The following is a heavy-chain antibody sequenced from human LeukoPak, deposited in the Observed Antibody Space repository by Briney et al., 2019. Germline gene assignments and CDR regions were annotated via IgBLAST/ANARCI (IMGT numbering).Heavy chain of an antibody. CDR1: GASLRSGGQY. J-gene: IGHJ4*02. CDR2: IFYNGKT. Sequence: SETLSLTCTLSGASLRSGGQYWGWIRQTPGKGLEWIAGIFYNGKTNYNPSPKSRVTISLDTSRSQFSLRLSSVTAADTGVYYCARIFDIWGRGTLVTVSS. CDR3: ARIFDI. V-gene: IGHV4-61*08.